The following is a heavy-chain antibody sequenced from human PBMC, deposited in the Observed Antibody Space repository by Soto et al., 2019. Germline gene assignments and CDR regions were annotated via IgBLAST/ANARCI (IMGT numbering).Heavy chain of an antibody. D-gene: IGHD5-12*01. CDR1: GYTFTSYG. V-gene: IGHV1-18*01. CDR3: ARGLVATIQRLGFDP. J-gene: IGHJ5*02. CDR2: ISAYNGNT. Sequence: VQLVQSGAEVKKPGASVKVSCKASGYTFTSYGISWVRQAPGQGLEWMGWISAYNGNTNYAQKLQVRVTMPSGTSTRTAYMELRSLRSDDTAVYYCARGLVATIQRLGFDPWGQGTLVTVSS.